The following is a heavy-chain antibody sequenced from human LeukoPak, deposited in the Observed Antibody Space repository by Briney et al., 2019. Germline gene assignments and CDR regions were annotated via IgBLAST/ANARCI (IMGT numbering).Heavy chain of an antibody. Sequence: SETLSLTCTVSGGSISSYYWSWIRQPPGKGLEWIGYIYYSGSTNYNTSLKSRVTISVDTSKNQFSLKLSSVTAADTAVYYCARLDSMGPDYYDSSGYPYYFDYWGQGTLVTVSS. D-gene: IGHD3-22*01. V-gene: IGHV4-59*01. CDR1: GGSISSYY. CDR2: IYYSGST. J-gene: IGHJ4*02. CDR3: ARLDSMGPDYYDSSGYPYYFDY.